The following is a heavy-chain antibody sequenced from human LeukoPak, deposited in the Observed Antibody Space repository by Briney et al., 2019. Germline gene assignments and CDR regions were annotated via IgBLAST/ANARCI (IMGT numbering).Heavy chain of an antibody. V-gene: IGHV3-30-3*01. CDR3: AREASSWYAPLGSYYFDY. Sequence: GGSLRLSCAASGFTFSSYAMHWVRQAPGKGLEWVAVISYDGSNKYYADSVKGRFTISRDNSKNTLYLQMNSLRAEDTAVYYCAREASSWYAPLGSYYFDYWGQGTLVTVSS. CDR1: GFTFSSYA. D-gene: IGHD6-13*01. J-gene: IGHJ4*02. CDR2: ISYDGSNK.